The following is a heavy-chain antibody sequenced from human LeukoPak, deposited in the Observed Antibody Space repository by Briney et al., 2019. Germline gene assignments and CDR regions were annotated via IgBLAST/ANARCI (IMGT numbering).Heavy chain of an antibody. V-gene: IGHV1-69*04. CDR2: IIPILSIA. Sequence: ASVKVSCKASGGTFSSYAISWVRQAPGQGLEWMGRIIPILSIANYAQKFQGRVTITADKSTSTAYMELSSLRSEDTAVYYCASDYYDSSGYYDYWGQGTLVTVSS. CDR3: ASDYYDSSGYYDY. J-gene: IGHJ4*02. D-gene: IGHD3-22*01. CDR1: GGTFSSYA.